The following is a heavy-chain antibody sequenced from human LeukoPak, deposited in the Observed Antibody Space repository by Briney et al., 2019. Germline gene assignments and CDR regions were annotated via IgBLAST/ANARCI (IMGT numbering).Heavy chain of an antibody. D-gene: IGHD3-9*01. V-gene: IGHV4-39*01. J-gene: IGHJ6*02. CDR3: ARTGPLRGDMDV. CDR2: LFYSLYHSESIYYTGSA. CDR1: GDSINSSSYY. Sequence: SETLSLTCTVSGDSINSSSYYWGWIRQPPGKGLEWIGSLFYSLYHSESIYYTGSAYYNPSLKSRITIAVDTSKNQFSLKVNSVTAADTAVYYCARTGPLRGDMDVWGQGTTVTVSS.